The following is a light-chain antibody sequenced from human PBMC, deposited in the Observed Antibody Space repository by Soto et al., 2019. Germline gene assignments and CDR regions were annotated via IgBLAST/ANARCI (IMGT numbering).Light chain of an antibody. CDR3: SSYTSATTYV. Sequence: QSVLTQPASVSGSPGQSITFSCTGTSSDVGAYNYDSWYQQYPGEAPKVIIYDVSHRPAGVSNRFSGSKSGNTASLTISGLQTQDEADYYCSSYTSATTYVFGTGTKVTVL. J-gene: IGLJ1*01. V-gene: IGLV2-14*01. CDR1: SSDVGAYNY. CDR2: DVS.